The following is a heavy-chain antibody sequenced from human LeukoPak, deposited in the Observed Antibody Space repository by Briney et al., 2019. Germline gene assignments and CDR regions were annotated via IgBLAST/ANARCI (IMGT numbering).Heavy chain of an antibody. CDR3: ATDAGHGFSF. Sequence: GGSLRLSCAASGFTFSNAWMRWVRQAPGKGLVWVSRINSDGSDTTYADSVKGRFIISRDNAKNTLYLQMNSLRGDDTAVYYCATDAGHGFSFWGQGTMVTVSS. V-gene: IGHV3-74*03. CDR1: GFTFSNAW. D-gene: IGHD3/OR15-3a*01. J-gene: IGHJ3*01. CDR2: INSDGSDT.